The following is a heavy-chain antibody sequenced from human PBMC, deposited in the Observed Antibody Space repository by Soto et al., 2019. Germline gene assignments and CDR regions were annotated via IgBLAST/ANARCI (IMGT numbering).Heavy chain of an antibody. V-gene: IGHV3-30-3*01. D-gene: IGHD2-2*01. CDR2: ISYDGSNK. Sequence: QVQLVQSGAEVKKPGASVKVSCKASGYTFTGYYMHWVRQAPGKGLEWVAVISYDGSNKYYADSVKGRFTISRDNSKNTLYLQMNSLRAEDTAVYYCARDRGEDIVVVPAAISWYFDLWGRGTLVTVSS. CDR1: GYTFTGYY. J-gene: IGHJ2*01. CDR3: ARDRGEDIVVVPAAISWYFDL.